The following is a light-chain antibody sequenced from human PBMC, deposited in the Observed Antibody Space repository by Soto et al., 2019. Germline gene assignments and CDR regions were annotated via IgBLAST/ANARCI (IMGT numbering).Light chain of an antibody. CDR1: QGIGNH. Sequence: MPMTQAPSSLPASIGDRVTITCRASQGIGNHLAWHQQKAGKPPKVLIYAVSTLQSGVPSRFSASRSGSDFTLTISSLDPEDVATYYCRKYNSGPKAFGPGTKVD. CDR2: AVS. CDR3: RKYNSGPKA. V-gene: IGKV1-27*01. J-gene: IGKJ3*01.